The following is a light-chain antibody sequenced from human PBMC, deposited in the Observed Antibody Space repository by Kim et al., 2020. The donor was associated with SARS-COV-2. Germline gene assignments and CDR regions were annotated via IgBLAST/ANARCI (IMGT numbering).Light chain of an antibody. CDR2: GAS. Sequence: ATLSVAPGERDTLSCRASQSVSSNLAWYQQKPGQAPRLLIYGASTRATGIPARFSGSGSGTECTLTISSLQSEDFAVYYCQQYNNWPYTFGQGTKLEI. V-gene: IGKV3-15*01. CDR3: QQYNNWPYT. CDR1: QSVSSN. J-gene: IGKJ2*01.